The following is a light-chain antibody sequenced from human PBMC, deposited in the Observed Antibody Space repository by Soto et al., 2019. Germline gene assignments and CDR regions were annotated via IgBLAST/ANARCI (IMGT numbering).Light chain of an antibody. V-gene: IGKV3-20*01. CDR3: QQYGSSRWT. CDR2: GAS. Sequence: EIVLTQSPATRSLSPGERATLSFRASQSVSSSYLAWYQQKPGQAPRLLIYGASSRATGIPDRFSGSGSGTDFTLTISRLEPEDFAVYYCQQYGSSRWTFGQGTKVDIK. CDR1: QSVSSSY. J-gene: IGKJ1*01.